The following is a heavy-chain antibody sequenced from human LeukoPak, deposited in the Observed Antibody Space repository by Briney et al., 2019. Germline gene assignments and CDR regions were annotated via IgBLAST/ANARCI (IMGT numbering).Heavy chain of an antibody. CDR2: TNHSGST. V-gene: IGHV4-34*01. CDR1: GGSFSGYY. D-gene: IGHD2-2*01. J-gene: IGHJ6*03. CDR3: ARGDIVVVPAANGIYYYMDV. Sequence: SSETLSLTCAVYGGSFSGYYWSWICQSPGNGLEWSGETNHSGSTNYNPSLERRVTISVDTSKNQFSLKRSSVTAADTALYYCARGDIVVVPAANGIYYYMDVWGKGTTVTVSS.